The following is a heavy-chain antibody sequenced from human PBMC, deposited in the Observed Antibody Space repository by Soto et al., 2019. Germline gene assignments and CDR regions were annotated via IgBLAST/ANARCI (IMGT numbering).Heavy chain of an antibody. CDR2: ISESGTTI. V-gene: IGHV3-11*01. CDR1: GFAFSAYY. D-gene: IGHD3-22*01. CDR3: TRSDYDASGYTDY. Sequence: QVHLMESGGGLVKPGGSLRLSCAASGFAFSAYYMSWIRQAPGKGLEWLSYISESGTTIYYADSVKGRFTISRDNAKNTLYLQMNSLRDEDTAVYYCTRSDYDASGYTDYWGQGTLVTVSS. J-gene: IGHJ4*02.